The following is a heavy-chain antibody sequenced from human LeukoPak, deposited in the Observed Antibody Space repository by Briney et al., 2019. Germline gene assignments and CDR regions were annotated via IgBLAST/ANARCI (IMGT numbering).Heavy chain of an antibody. CDR3: ARVGGRGYFDY. Sequence: SETLSLTCAVYGGSFSGYYWSWIRQPPGKGLEWIWEINHSGSTNYNPSLKSRVTISVDTSKNQFSLKLSSVTAADTAVYYCARVGGRGYFDYWGQGTLVTVSS. CDR2: INHSGST. J-gene: IGHJ4*02. CDR1: GGSFSGYY. V-gene: IGHV4-34*01. D-gene: IGHD3-16*01.